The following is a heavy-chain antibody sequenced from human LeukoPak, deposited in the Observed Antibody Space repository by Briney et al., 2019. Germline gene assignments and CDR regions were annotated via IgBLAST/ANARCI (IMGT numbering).Heavy chain of an antibody. CDR2: INHSGST. Sequence: SETLSLTCAVYGGSFSGYYWSWIRQPPGKGLEWIGEINHSGSTNYNPSLKSRVTISVDTSKNRFSLKLSSVTAADTAVYYCASHDYDFWSGYSSWFDPWGQGTLVTVSS. CDR3: ASHDYDFWSGYSSWFDP. J-gene: IGHJ5*02. CDR1: GGSFSGYY. D-gene: IGHD3-3*01. V-gene: IGHV4-34*01.